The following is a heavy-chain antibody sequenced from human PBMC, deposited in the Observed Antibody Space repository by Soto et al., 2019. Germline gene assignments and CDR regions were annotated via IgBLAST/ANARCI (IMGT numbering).Heavy chain of an antibody. Sequence: QVQLVQSGAEVKKPGSSVKVSCKASGGTFNTYSMFWVRQAPGQGLEWMGRIIPILDVTNYAQKFQGRVTLSAYKSTSTAYIELSSLRSEDTALYYCAIGSWSGEDIDIWGQGTMVTVSS. CDR1: GGTFNTYS. V-gene: IGHV1-69*02. CDR2: IIPILDVT. CDR3: AIGSWSGEDIDI. D-gene: IGHD2-21*01. J-gene: IGHJ3*02.